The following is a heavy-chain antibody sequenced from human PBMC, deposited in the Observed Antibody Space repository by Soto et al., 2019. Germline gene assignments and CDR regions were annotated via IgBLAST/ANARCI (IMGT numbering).Heavy chain of an antibody. CDR2: IKFDGSEK. J-gene: IGHJ4*02. Sequence: SGGSLRLSCAASGFIFSDYWMSWVRQAPGKGPEWVANIKFDGSEKQYVDSVKGRFSISRDNSRNSLFLQMNSLRAGDAAVYYCVKDGGYCSSTTCYSPRNHYFDSWGQGTLVTVSS. CDR3: VKDGGYCSSTTCYSPRNHYFDS. V-gene: IGHV3-7*03. CDR1: GFIFSDYW. D-gene: IGHD2-2*01.